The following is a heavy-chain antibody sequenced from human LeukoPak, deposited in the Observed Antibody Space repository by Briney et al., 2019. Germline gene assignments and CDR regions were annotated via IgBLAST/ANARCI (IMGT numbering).Heavy chain of an antibody. D-gene: IGHD6-13*01. Sequence: KSSETLSLTCAVYGGSFSGYYWSWIRQPPGKGLEWIGEINHSGSTNYNPSLKSRVTISVDTSKNQFSLKLSSVTAADTAVYYCARRLRQQLVQYNWFDPWGQGTLVTVSS. CDR1: GGSFSGYY. CDR3: ARRLRQQLVQYNWFDP. V-gene: IGHV4-34*01. J-gene: IGHJ5*02. CDR2: INHSGST.